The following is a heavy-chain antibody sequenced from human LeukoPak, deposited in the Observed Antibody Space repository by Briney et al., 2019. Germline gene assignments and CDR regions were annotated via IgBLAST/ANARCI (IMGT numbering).Heavy chain of an antibody. D-gene: IGHD4-23*01. CDR1: GYSISSGYY. CDR3: ARERTAVVPYFDY. J-gene: IGHJ4*02. Sequence: SETLSLTCTVSGYSISSGYYWGWIRQPPGKGLEWIGSIYHSGSTYYNPSLKSRVTISRDTSKNHFSMKLTSVTAADTAVYYCARERTAVVPYFDYWGQGTLVPVSS. CDR2: IYHSGST. V-gene: IGHV4-38-2*02.